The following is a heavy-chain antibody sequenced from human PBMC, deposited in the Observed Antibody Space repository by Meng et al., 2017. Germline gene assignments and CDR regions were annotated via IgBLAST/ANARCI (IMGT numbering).Heavy chain of an antibody. CDR3: ARSMVRGVIIYTRTYYFDY. Sequence: QESGPGLVRPSETLVLTCTVSGRPVSSGSYYWSWIRQPPGKGLEWIGYIYYSGSTNYNPSLKSRVTISVDTSKNQFSLKLSSVTAADTAVYYCARSMVRGVIIYTRTYYFDYWGQGTLVTVSS. D-gene: IGHD3-10*01. CDR1: GRPVSSGSYY. V-gene: IGHV4-61*01. J-gene: IGHJ4*02. CDR2: IYYSGST.